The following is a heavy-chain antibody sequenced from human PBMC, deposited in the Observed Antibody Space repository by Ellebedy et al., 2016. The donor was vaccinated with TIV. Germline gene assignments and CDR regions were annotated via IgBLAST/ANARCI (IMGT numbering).Heavy chain of an antibody. CDR1: GFTLNNYA. D-gene: IGHD1-26*01. Sequence: PGGSLRLSCAASGFTLNNYAMHWIRQAPGKGLAWVAVISFDEIHQYYPDSVKGRFTISRDTSENTIYLQMNSLRNEDTAVYYCVRGDSGSYSSAFDVWGPGTMVIVSS. CDR3: VRGDSGSYSSAFDV. V-gene: IGHV3-30*01. J-gene: IGHJ3*01. CDR2: ISFDEIHQ.